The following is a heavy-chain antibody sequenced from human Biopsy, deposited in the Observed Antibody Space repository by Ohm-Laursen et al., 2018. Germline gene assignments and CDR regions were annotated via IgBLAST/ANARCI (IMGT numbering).Heavy chain of an antibody. CDR2: INPNSGNA. CDR3: ARVPAYPSIDGYYGLDL. CDR1: GHTFAGYY. J-gene: IGHJ6*02. V-gene: IGHV1-2*02. D-gene: IGHD3-9*01. Sequence: GASVKVSCKASGHTFAGYYLHWVRQAPGHGLEWMGWINPNSGNANYAQSFQGRLTVTRDTSISTAYMELTSLTFDDTAIYYCARVPAYPSIDGYYGLDLWGQGTTVIVSS.